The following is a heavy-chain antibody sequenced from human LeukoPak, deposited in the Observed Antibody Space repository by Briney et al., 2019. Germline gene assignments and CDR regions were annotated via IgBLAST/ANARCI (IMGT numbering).Heavy chain of an antibody. V-gene: IGHV5-51*01. D-gene: IGHD2-2*01. J-gene: IGHJ5*02. CDR3: ARHGRLGYCSSTSCSTGSWFDP. CDR2: IYPGDSDT. CDR1: GYSFTRYW. Sequence: GESLKISCKGSGYSFTRYWIGWVRQMPGKGLEWMGIIYPGDSDTRYSPSFQGQVTISGDKSISTAYLQWSSLKASDTAMYYCARHGRLGYCSSTSCSTGSWFDPWGQGTLVTVSS.